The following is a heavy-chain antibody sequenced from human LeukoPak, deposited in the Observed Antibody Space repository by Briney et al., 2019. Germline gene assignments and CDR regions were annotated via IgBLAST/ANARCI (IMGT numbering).Heavy chain of an antibody. J-gene: IGHJ5*02. Sequence: ASVKVSCKASGYIFTSYYMHWVRQAPGQGLEWMGIINPSGGSTSYAQKFQGRVTMTRDMSTSTVYMELSSLRSEDTAVYYCARGAVVRGVVITSFEGRWNWFDPWGQGALVTVSS. D-gene: IGHD3-10*01. CDR1: GYIFTSYY. CDR2: INPSGGST. V-gene: IGHV1-46*01. CDR3: ARGAVVRGVVITSFEGRWNWFDP.